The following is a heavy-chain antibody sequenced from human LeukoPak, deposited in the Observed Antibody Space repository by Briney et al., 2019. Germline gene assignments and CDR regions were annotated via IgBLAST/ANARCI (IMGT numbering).Heavy chain of an antibody. CDR2: IYPGASKT. Sequence: GESLKISLESSGYSLTSYWFGRVRQRPGKGLEWMGIIYPGASKTRYSPYFQGTITISADKSISTAHLQWSSLKASDSAMYYCGLGGGACYTSSHWGQGTLVTVSS. V-gene: IGHV5-51*01. CDR1: GYSLTSYW. J-gene: IGHJ4*02. D-gene: IGHD2-21*02. CDR3: GLGGGACYTSSH.